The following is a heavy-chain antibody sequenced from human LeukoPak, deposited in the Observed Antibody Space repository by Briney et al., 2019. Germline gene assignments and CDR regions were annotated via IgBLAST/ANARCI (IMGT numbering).Heavy chain of an antibody. V-gene: IGHV4-59*08. CDR1: GGSISSYY. Sequence: SETLSLTCTVSGGSISSYYWSWIRQPPGKGLEWIGYIYYRGSTNYNPSLKSRVTISLDTSKNQFSLKLSSVTAADTAVYYCARHGWEYCSGGSCYLNSWGQGTLVTVSS. D-gene: IGHD2-15*01. J-gene: IGHJ4*02. CDR3: ARHGWEYCSGGSCYLNS. CDR2: IYYRGST.